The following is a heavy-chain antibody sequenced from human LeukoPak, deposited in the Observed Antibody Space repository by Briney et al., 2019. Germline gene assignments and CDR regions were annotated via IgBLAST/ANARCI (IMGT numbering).Heavy chain of an antibody. V-gene: IGHV3-7*01. Sequence: GGPLRLSCAASGFTFSSYWMSWVRQAPGKGLEWVANIKQDGSEKYYVDSVKGRFTISRDNAKNSLYLQMNSLRAEDTAVYYCARASMITFGGVIAFDYWGQGTLVTVSS. D-gene: IGHD3-16*02. CDR3: ARASMITFGGVIAFDY. J-gene: IGHJ4*02. CDR2: IKQDGSEK. CDR1: GFTFSSYW.